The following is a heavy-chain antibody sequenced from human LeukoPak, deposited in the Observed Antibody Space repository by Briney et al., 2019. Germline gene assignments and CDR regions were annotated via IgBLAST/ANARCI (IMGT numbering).Heavy chain of an antibody. J-gene: IGHJ6*02. V-gene: IGHV1-2*04. CDR1: GYTFTGYY. Sequence: ASVKVSCKASGYTFTGYYMHWVRQAPGQGLEWMGWINPNSGGTNYAQKFQGWVTMTRDTSISTAYMELSRLRSDDTAVYYCARDTLAPIAAAGPTYYYYGMDVWGQGTTVTVS. CDR3: ARDTLAPIAAAGPTYYYYGMDV. D-gene: IGHD6-13*01. CDR2: INPNSGGT.